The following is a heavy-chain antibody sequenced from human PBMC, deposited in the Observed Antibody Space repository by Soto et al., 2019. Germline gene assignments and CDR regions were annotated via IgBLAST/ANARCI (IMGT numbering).Heavy chain of an antibody. D-gene: IGHD5-12*01. V-gene: IGHV4-59*01. CDR1: GGCITSYY. CDR2: LYYGATT. Sequence: PSETLSLTCNVSGGCITSYYWSWIRQSPGKGLEWIGYLYYGATTNYNPSLKSRVTMSGDRSKNQFSLKLTSVTAADTAVYYCTGGYNFDYWGQGTLVTVSS. CDR3: TGGYNFDY. J-gene: IGHJ4*01.